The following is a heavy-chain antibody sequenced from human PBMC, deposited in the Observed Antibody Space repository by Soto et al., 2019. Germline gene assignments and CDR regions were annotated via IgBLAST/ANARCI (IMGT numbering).Heavy chain of an antibody. CDR2: INAGNGNT. CDR3: ASTLYQWLVHLSFQH. D-gene: IGHD6-19*01. V-gene: IGHV1-3*01. CDR1: GYTFTSYA. Sequence: ASVNVSCKASGYTFTSYAMHWVRQAPGQRLEWMGWINAGNGNTKYSQKFQGRVTITRDTSASTAYMELSSLRSEDTAVYYCASTLYQWLVHLSFQHWGQGTLVTVSS. J-gene: IGHJ1*01.